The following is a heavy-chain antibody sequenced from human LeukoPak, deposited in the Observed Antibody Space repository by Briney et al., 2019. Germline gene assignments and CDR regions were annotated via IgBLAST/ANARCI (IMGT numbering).Heavy chain of an antibody. Sequence: GGSLRLSCVASESIFSDYGMQWVRQAPGKGLEWVAFIRNDGSHKYYADSVKGRFTISRDNSKNTLYLQMNSLRPEDTAVYYCAKVSFSGYGSASRYYPFDPWGHGTLVIVSS. V-gene: IGHV3-30*02. D-gene: IGHD3-10*01. CDR3: AKVSFSGYGSASRYYPFDP. J-gene: IGHJ5*02. CDR1: ESIFSDYG. CDR2: IRNDGSHK.